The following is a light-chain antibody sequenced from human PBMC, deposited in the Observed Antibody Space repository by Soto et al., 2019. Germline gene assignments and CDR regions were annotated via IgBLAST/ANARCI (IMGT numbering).Light chain of an antibody. Sequence: SYELTQPPSVSVSPGQTASITCSGDKLGDKYACWYQQKPGQSPVLVIYQDSKRPSGIPERFSGSNSGNTATLTISGTQAMDEADYSCQAWDSSTLYVFGTGTKLTVL. CDR1: KLGDKY. V-gene: IGLV3-1*01. CDR3: QAWDSSTLYV. CDR2: QDS. J-gene: IGLJ1*01.